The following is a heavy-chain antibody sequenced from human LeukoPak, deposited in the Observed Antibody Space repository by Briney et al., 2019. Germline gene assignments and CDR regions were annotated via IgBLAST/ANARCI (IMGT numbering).Heavy chain of an antibody. Sequence: GGSLRLSCAASEFTFSNYWMTWVRQAPGKGLEWVANINEDETAKYYVGSVKGRFTISRDSAKNSLYLQMSNLRAEDTAVYFCARGGGLDVWGQRATVTVSS. D-gene: IGHD3-16*01. CDR1: EFTFSNYW. V-gene: IGHV3-7*03. CDR2: INEDETAK. CDR3: ARGGGLDV. J-gene: IGHJ6*02.